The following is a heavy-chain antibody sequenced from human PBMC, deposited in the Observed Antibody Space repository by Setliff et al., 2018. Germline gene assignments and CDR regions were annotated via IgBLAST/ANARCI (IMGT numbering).Heavy chain of an antibody. CDR3: ARMSGLQYMDV. D-gene: IGHD6-25*01. CDR1: GDPMSSRRYY. CDR2: IYTSWST. V-gene: IGHV4-61*09. Sequence: ASETLSLTCTVSGDPMSSRRYYWAWIRQPAGKGLEWIGQIYTSWSTNYNPSLKSRVTISLDTSNNQFSLSLSSVTAADTAVYYCARMSGLQYMDVWGKGTTVTVSS. J-gene: IGHJ6*03.